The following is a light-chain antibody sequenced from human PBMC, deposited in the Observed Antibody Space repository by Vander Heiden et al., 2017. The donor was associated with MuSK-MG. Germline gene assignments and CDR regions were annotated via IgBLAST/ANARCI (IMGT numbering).Light chain of an antibody. Sequence: SYELPPPPSVSVSPGQTARITCSGDALPKQYAYWYQQKPGQAPVLVIYNDSERPSGIPERFSCSSSGTTATWIISGVQAEDEADDYCQSADSSGTYVVFGGGTKLTVL. V-gene: IGLV3-25*03. CDR3: QSADSSGTYVV. CDR2: NDS. J-gene: IGLJ2*01. CDR1: ALPKQY.